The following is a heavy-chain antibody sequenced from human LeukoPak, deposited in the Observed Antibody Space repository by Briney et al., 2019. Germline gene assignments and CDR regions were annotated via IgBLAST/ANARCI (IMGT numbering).Heavy chain of an antibody. V-gene: IGHV4-59*08. D-gene: IGHD4-17*01. CDR3: ARPITVTTLSAFDI. Sequence: SETLSLTCTVSGGSIGTYYWSWIRQSPGKGLEYIGYVYYSGYTNYNPSLKSRVTMSVDASKNQFSLKLSSVTAADTAMYYCARPITVTTLSAFDIWGQGTMVTVSS. J-gene: IGHJ3*02. CDR2: VYYSGYT. CDR1: GGSIGTYY.